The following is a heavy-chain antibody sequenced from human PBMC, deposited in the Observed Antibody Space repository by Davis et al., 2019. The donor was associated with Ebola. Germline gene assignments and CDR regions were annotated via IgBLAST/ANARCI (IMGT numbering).Heavy chain of an antibody. CDR1: GYRFTSYY. Sequence: ASVKVSCKASGYRFTSYYMHWVRQAPGQGLEWMGIINPITGGTSYAQTFQVRVNMTRDTSTSTVCMELSSLRSEDTAVYYCAREGGRYYDSSGYVFDIWGQGTMVKVSS. D-gene: IGHD3-22*01. CDR3: AREGGRYYDSSGYVFDI. J-gene: IGHJ3*02. CDR2: INPITGGT. V-gene: IGHV1-46*01.